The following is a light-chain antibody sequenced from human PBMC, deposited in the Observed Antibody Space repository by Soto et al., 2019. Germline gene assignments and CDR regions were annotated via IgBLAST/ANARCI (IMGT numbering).Light chain of an antibody. J-gene: IGKJ1*01. V-gene: IGKV1-5*03. CDR3: QKYNSYSWT. CDR2: KAS. Sequence: DIQMTQSPSSLSASVGDRVTITCRASQSISSWLAWYQQKPGKAPKLLIYKASSLESGVPSRFSGSGSGTEFTLTISRLQPDDFATYYCQKYNSYSWTFGQGTKVDI. CDR1: QSISSW.